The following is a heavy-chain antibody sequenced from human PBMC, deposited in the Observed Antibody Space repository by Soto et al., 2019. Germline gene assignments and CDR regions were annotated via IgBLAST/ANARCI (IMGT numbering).Heavy chain of an antibody. Sequence: PGGSLRLSCAASGFPFSDHAMHWVRQTPGKGLEGVSAITGRGDSTDYADSVKGRFTISRDNAKNALYLQMNSLRAEDTAVYYCARPSGNRYYGMDVWGQGTTVTVSS. CDR1: GFPFSDHA. J-gene: IGHJ6*02. D-gene: IGHD1-26*01. CDR2: ITGRGDST. CDR3: ARPSGNRYYGMDV. V-gene: IGHV3-23*01.